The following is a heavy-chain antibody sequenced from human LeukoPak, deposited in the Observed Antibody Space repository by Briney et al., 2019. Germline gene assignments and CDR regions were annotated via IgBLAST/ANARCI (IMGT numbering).Heavy chain of an antibody. Sequence: SETLSLTCTVSGGSISSGSYYWSWIRQPAGKGLEWIGRIYTSGSTNYNPSLKSRSTISVDTSKNQFSLKLSSVTAADTAVYYCARGMYYDILTGYYSGDFDYWGQGTLVTVSS. J-gene: IGHJ4*02. CDR2: IYTSGST. D-gene: IGHD3-9*01. CDR3: ARGMYYDILTGYYSGDFDY. V-gene: IGHV4-61*02. CDR1: GGSISSGSYY.